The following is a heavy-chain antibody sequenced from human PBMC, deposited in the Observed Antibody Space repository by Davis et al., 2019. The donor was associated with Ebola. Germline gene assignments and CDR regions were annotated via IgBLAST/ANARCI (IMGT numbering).Heavy chain of an antibody. CDR2: IHPGDSDT. CDR3: ARQGSGSYYSGHDAFDI. Sequence: GESLKISCKASGYNFTSYWIARVRQMPGKGLEWMAIIHPGDSDTRYSPSFQGQVTISADKSINTAYLQWSSLKASDTAMYYCARQGSGSYYSGHDAFDIWGQGTMVTVSS. D-gene: IGHD1-26*01. J-gene: IGHJ3*02. CDR1: GYNFTSYW. V-gene: IGHV5-51*01.